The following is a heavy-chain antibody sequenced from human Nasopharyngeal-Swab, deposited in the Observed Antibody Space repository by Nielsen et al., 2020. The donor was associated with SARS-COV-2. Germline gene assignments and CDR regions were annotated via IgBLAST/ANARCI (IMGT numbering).Heavy chain of an antibody. V-gene: IGHV4-34*01. CDR3: ARGSPTVDY. Sequence: SETLSLTCAVYGGSFSGYYWSWIRQPPGKGLEWIGEINHSGSTNYNPSLKSRVTISVDKSKNQFSLKLSSVTAADTAVYYCARGSPTVDYWGQGTLVTVSS. CDR2: INHSGST. J-gene: IGHJ4*02. CDR1: GGSFSGYY.